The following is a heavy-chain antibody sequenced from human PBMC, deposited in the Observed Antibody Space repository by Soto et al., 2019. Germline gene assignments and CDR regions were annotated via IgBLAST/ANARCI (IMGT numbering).Heavy chain of an antibody. V-gene: IGHV1-18*04. CDR2: FNAYNGNT. CDR3: AREGRACTNFGESLDV. CDR1: GYTFTNYG. Sequence: QVQLVQSRAEVKKPGASVKVSCKTSGYTFTNYGITWVRQAPGQGLEWVGWFNAYNGNTKYAQKFHGRVTMTTDTTTGTVYMEMRCLRTDDTSVYFCAREGRACTNFGESLDVGGQGTTVTVS. D-gene: IGHD2-8*01. J-gene: IGHJ6*02.